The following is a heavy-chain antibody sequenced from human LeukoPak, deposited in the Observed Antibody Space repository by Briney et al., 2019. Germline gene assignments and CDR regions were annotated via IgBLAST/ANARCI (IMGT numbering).Heavy chain of an antibody. CDR3: ARGSSIVV. CDR1: GFTFSSYA. D-gene: IGHD2-15*01. CDR2: ISYDGSNK. V-gene: IGHV3-30-3*01. Sequence: PGGSLRLSCAASGFTFSSYAMHCVRQAPGKGLEWVAVISYDGSNKYYADSVKGRFTISRDNSKNTLYLQMNSLRAEDTAVYYCARGSSIVVWGQGTLVTVSS. J-gene: IGHJ4*02.